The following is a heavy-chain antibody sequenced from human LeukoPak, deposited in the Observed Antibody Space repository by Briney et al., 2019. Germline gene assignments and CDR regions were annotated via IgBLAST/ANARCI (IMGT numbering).Heavy chain of an antibody. CDR3: ARLDGATTH. D-gene: IGHD1-7*01. CDR2: IYHSGST. J-gene: IGHJ4*02. CDR1: GYSISSGYY. Sequence: SETLSLTCAVSGYSISSGYYWGWIRQPPGKGLEWIGSIYHSGSTFYNPSLKSRVTISLDTSKNQFSLKLNSVTAAETAVYYCARLDGATTHWGQGTLVTVSS. V-gene: IGHV4-38-2*01.